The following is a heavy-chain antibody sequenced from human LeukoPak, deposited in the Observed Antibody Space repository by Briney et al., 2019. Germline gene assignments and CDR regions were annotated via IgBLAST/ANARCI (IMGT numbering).Heavy chain of an antibody. CDR2: IYYSGST. J-gene: IGHJ4*02. V-gene: IGHV4-59*08. CDR1: GGSISSYY. Sequence: SETLSLTCTVSGGSISSYYWSWIRQPPGKGLEWIGYIYYSGSTNYNPSLKSRVTISVDTSKNQFSLKLSSVTAADTAVYYCARHFPQETCYYDSSGYPFDYWGQGTLVTVSS. D-gene: IGHD3-22*01. CDR3: ARHFPQETCYYDSSGYPFDY.